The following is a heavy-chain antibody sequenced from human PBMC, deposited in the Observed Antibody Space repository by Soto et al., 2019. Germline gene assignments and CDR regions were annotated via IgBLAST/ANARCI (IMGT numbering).Heavy chain of an antibody. CDR3: ARDPNFSLTFHYYGMDV. V-gene: IGHV1-46*01. CDR2: INPDTGST. J-gene: IGHJ6*02. Sequence: QVQLLQSGAEVKKPGASVKISCKASGYTFTTYYVHWVRQAPGQGLEWMGIINPDTGSTSSAQNFRGRVSVTRDTSTSTVYMELYSLSYDDTAVYYCARDPNFSLTFHYYGMDVWGRGTTVTVSS. CDR1: GYTFTTYY.